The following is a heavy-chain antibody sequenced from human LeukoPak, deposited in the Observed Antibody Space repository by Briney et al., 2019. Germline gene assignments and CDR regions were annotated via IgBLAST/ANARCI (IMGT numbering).Heavy chain of an antibody. Sequence: GASVNVSCKASGYTFTSNYIHWVRQAPGQGLEWMGIINPSGGSTSYAQKFQGRVTMTRDMSTSTAYMELSGLRSEDTAVYYCARGLLKWTHDHWGQGTLVAVSS. CDR2: INPSGGST. CDR1: GYTFTSNY. CDR3: ARGLLKWTHDH. V-gene: IGHV1-46*01. J-gene: IGHJ4*02. D-gene: IGHD3-3*01.